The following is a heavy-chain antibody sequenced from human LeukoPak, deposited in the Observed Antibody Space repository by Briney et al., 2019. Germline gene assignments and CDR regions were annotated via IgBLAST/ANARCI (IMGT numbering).Heavy chain of an antibody. J-gene: IGHJ4*02. Sequence: GASVKVSCKASGYTFTSYGISWVRQAPGPGLEWMGWISAYNGNTNYAQKLQGRVTMTTDTSTSTAYMELRSLRSDDTAVYYCARDLQTPAAGTIDYWGQGTLVTVSS. V-gene: IGHV1-18*01. CDR1: GYTFTSYG. D-gene: IGHD6-13*01. CDR3: ARDLQTPAAGTIDY. CDR2: ISAYNGNT.